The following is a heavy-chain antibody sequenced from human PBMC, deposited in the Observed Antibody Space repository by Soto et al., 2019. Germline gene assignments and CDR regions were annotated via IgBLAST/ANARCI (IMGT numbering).Heavy chain of an antibody. CDR2: ISGSGGNT. CDR1: GFTFRTYA. CDR3: AKVGVQCSTTRCYSLHYMDV. Sequence: GGSLRLSCAASGFTFRTYAMGWVRQAPGEGLEWVSSISGSGGNTYYADSVKGRFTISRDNSKNTLYLKMNSLGAEDTAVYYCAKVGVQCSTTRCYSLHYMDVWGKGTTVTVSS. V-gene: IGHV3-23*01. D-gene: IGHD2-2*02. J-gene: IGHJ6*03.